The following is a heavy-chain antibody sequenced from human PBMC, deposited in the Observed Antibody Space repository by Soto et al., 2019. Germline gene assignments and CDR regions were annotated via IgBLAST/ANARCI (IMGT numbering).Heavy chain of an antibody. CDR2: IYYRGNT. D-gene: IGHD6-13*01. CDR3: ARLVERSSLET. CDR1: DGSISSGSSY. Sequence: SQTLSLSCTVADGSISSGSSYWGWIRQPPGKGLEWIGSIYYRGNTYYNPSLRGRVTISVDTSKNQFSLKLSSVTAADTAVYYCARLVERSSLETWGQGTLVTVSS. J-gene: IGHJ5*02. V-gene: IGHV4-39*01.